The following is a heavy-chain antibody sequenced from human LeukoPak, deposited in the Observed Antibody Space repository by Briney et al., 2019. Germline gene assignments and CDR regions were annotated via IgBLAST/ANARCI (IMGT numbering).Heavy chain of an antibody. Sequence: SQTLSLTCAISGDSVSSNSAAWNWIRQSPSRGLEWLGRTYYRSKWYNDYAVPVKSRITINPDTSKNQFSLQLNSVTPEDTAVYYCARVGGAVRPQVGAFDIWGQGTMVTVSS. CDR3: ARVGGAVRPQVGAFDI. V-gene: IGHV6-1*01. CDR2: TYYRSKWYN. CDR1: GDSVSSNSAA. J-gene: IGHJ3*02. D-gene: IGHD6-19*01.